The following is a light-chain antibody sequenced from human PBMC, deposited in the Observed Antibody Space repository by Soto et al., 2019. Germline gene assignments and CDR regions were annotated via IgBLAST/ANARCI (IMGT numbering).Light chain of an antibody. Sequence: EIVMTQSPATLSVSPGERATLSCRASQSVSTNLAWYQQKPGQAPRLLIYGASTRATSISARFSGSVSGTEFTLTITSLQSEDFAVYYCQQYNTWTPWTLVQAIMVDIK. J-gene: IGKJ1*01. CDR1: QSVSTN. V-gene: IGKV3-15*01. CDR2: GAS. CDR3: QQYNTWTPWT.